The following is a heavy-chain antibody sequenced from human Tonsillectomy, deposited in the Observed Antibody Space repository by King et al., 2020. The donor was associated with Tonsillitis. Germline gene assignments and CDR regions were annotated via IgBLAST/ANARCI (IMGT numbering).Heavy chain of an antibody. D-gene: IGHD3-10*01. Sequence: VQLQQWGAGLLKPSETLSLTCAGYGGSFIGYYCSWFCQPPGKGLEWIGEINHSGSTNYTSSLKSRVTISVDTSKNQFSLKLSSGTPADTAVYYCARWLTFGELHNWFDPWGQGTLVTVSS. CDR2: INHSGST. V-gene: IGHV4-34*01. CDR1: GGSFIGYY. J-gene: IGHJ5*02. CDR3: ARWLTFGELHNWFDP.